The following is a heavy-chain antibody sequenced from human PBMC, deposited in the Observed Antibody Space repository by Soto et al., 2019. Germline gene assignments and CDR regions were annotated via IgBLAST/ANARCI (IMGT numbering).Heavy chain of an antibody. CDR2: MYYGGRA. CDR3: ARGTPSPLIVRSSRGPWFDP. CDR1: GGSISIYY. D-gene: IGHD2-15*01. V-gene: IGHV4-59*08. Sequence: PSETLSLTCTVSGGSISIYYWSYIRQPPGKGLEWIGYMYYGGRANYNPSVKIRVTISVDTSKMQVSPKLSSVTAADTAVYFFARGTPSPLIVRSSRGPWFDPWGQGSLVTVSS. J-gene: IGHJ5*02.